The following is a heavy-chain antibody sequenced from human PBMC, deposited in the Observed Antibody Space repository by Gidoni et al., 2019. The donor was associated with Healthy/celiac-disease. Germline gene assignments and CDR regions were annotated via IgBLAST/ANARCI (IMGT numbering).Heavy chain of an antibody. CDR2: INPNSGGT. J-gene: IGHJ4*02. CDR3: ARENRAYSGYEDLDY. Sequence: QVQLVQSGAEVKKPGASVKVSCKASGYTFTGYYMHWVRQAPGQGLEWMGWINPNSGGTNYAQKFQGRVTMTRDTSISTAYMELSRLRSDDTAVYYCARENRAYSGYEDLDYWGQGTLVTVSS. V-gene: IGHV1-2*02. D-gene: IGHD5-12*01. CDR1: GYTFTGYY.